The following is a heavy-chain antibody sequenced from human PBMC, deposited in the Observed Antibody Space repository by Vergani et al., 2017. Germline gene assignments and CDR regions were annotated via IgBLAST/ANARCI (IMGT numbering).Heavy chain of an antibody. Sequence: QVQLVESGGGLVKPGGSLRLSCAASGFTFSSYSMNWVRQAPGKGLEWVAVISYDGSNKYYADSVKGRFTISRDNSKNTLYLQMNSLRAEDTAVYYCAREGGHYYGSGSYYSRKTLYYYYYYMDVWGKGTTVTVSS. CDR2: ISYDGSNK. J-gene: IGHJ6*03. CDR1: GFTFSSYS. V-gene: IGHV3-30*19. D-gene: IGHD3-10*01. CDR3: AREGGHYYGSGSYYSRKTLYYYYYYMDV.